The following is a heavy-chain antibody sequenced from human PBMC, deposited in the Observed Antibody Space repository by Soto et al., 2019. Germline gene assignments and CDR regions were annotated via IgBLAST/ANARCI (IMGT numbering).Heavy chain of an antibody. CDR3: ARSGSIDY. Sequence: SETLSLTCTVSGGSISTYYWSWIRQSPGKGLEWIGYIHYSGRTNHNPSLKGRFTISRDNAKNTVYLQMNSLRPEDTAVYYCARSGSIDYWGRGTLVTVSS. J-gene: IGHJ4*02. CDR2: IHYSGRT. CDR1: GGSISTYY. V-gene: IGHV4-59*12.